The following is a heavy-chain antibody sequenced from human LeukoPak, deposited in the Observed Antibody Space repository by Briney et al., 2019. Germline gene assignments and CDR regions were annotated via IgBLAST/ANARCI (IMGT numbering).Heavy chain of an antibody. Sequence: GGSLRLSCAASGFTLSSYWMSWVRQAPGKGLEWVANIKQDGSEKYYVDSVKGRFTISRDNAKNSLYLQMNSLRAEDTAVYYCASEVRLVPDYWGQGTLVTVSS. CDR3: ASEVRLVPDY. CDR2: IKQDGSEK. D-gene: IGHD6-19*01. J-gene: IGHJ4*02. V-gene: IGHV3-7*01. CDR1: GFTLSSYW.